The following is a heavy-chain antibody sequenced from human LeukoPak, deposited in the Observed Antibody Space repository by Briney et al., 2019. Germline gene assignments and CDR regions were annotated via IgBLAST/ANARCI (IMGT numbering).Heavy chain of an antibody. CDR3: AKDWERDGYNPPVDY. D-gene: IGHD5-24*01. CDR2: ISGSGYSA. V-gene: IGHV3-23*01. Sequence: GGTLRLPCAVSGFTFSSYGMSWVRQAPGKGLEWVAAISGSGYSAYYADSVKGRFTISRDNSKNTLFLEMNSLRPEDTAVYYCAKDWERDGYNPPVDYWGQGTLVTVSS. CDR1: GFTFSSYG. J-gene: IGHJ4*02.